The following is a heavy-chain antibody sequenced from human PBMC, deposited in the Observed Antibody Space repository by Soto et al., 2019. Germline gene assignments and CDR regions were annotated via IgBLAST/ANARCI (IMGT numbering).Heavy chain of an antibody. CDR3: ARQGSSWSDNYYFDY. CDR2: IFCNGST. V-gene: IGHV4-39*01. D-gene: IGHD6-13*01. J-gene: IGHJ4*02. CDR1: GGFISSSSYY. Sequence: LQLQESGPGLVKPSETLSLTCTVSGGFISSSSYYWGWIRQPPGKGLEWIGSIFCNGSTYYNPSLKSRVTISVDTSKNQLSLKLRSVTAEDTAVYYCARQGSSWSDNYYFDYWGQGTLVIVSS.